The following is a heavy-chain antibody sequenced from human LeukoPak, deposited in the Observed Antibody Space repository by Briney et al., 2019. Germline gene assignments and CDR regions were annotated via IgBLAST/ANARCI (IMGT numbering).Heavy chain of an antibody. Sequence: GRSLRLSCAASGFTFSSYGMHWVRQAPGKGLEWVAVISFDGSNKYYADSVKGRFTISRDNSKNTLYLQMNSLRAGDTAVYYCATSGYSSGWVLGYWGQGTLVTVSS. D-gene: IGHD6-19*01. CDR1: GFTFSSYG. CDR2: ISFDGSNK. CDR3: ATSGYSSGWVLGY. J-gene: IGHJ4*02. V-gene: IGHV3-30*03.